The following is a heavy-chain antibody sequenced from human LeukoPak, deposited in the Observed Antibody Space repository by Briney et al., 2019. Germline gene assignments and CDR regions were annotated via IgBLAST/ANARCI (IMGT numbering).Heavy chain of an antibody. CDR2: ITPNSGGT. D-gene: IGHD2-2*02. V-gene: IGHV1-2*02. Sequence: GASVKVSCKASGYTFTAYYVHWVRQAPGQGLEWMGWITPNSGGTKYAQKFQGRVTMTRDTSISTAYMELSGLRSDDTAVYYCARGFRLSAIEDWFDPWGQGTLVTVFS. CDR3: ARGFRLSAIEDWFDP. J-gene: IGHJ5*02. CDR1: GYTFTAYY.